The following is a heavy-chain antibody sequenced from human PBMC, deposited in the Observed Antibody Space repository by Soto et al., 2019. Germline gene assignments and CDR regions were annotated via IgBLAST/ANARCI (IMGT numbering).Heavy chain of an antibody. D-gene: IGHD7-27*01. Sequence: GGSLRLCCAASGFTFSSFGMNWVRQAPGKGLEWVSYISGAGSPISYADSVKGRFTISRDNAKRSLYLQMNSLRVDDTAVYYCARDLHWGFDYWGQGTLVTVSS. CDR1: GFTFSSFG. V-gene: IGHV3-48*01. CDR2: ISGAGSPI. J-gene: IGHJ4*02. CDR3: ARDLHWGFDY.